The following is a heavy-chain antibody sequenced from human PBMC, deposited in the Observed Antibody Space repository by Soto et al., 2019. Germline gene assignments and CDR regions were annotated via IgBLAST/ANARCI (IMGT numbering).Heavy chain of an antibody. Sequence: SETLSLTCTASGGSISSYYWSWIRQPPGKGLEWIGYIYYSGSTNYNPSLKSRVTISVDTSKNQFSLKLSSVTAADTAVYYCARYLLGESSSWYPPSYDYYYGMDVWGQGTTVTVSS. V-gene: IGHV4-59*01. D-gene: IGHD6-13*01. CDR1: GGSISSYY. CDR2: IYYSGST. J-gene: IGHJ6*02. CDR3: ARYLLGESSSWYPPSYDYYYGMDV.